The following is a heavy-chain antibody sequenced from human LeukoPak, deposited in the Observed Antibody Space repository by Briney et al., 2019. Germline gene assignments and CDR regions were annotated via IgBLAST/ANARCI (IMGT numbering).Heavy chain of an antibody. CDR3: ARLPGIVATIERYFDY. CDR2: IYPGDSDT. D-gene: IGHD5-12*01. Sequence: GESLQISCKASGYSFTTHWIGWVRQMPGKGLEWMGIIYPGDSDTRYSPSFQGHVTISADKSISTAYLQWSSLKASDTAMYYCARLPGIVATIERYFDYWGQGTLVTVSS. J-gene: IGHJ4*02. CDR1: GYSFTTHW. V-gene: IGHV5-51*01.